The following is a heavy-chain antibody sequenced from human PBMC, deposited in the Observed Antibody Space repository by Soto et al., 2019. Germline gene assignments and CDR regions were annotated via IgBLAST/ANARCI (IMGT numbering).Heavy chain of an antibody. CDR2: ISYDGSNK. J-gene: IGHJ4*02. CDR3: AKAIDGYGEKRPIDS. V-gene: IGHV3-30*18. CDR1: GFTFSSYG. Sequence: PGGSLRLSCAASGFTFSSYGMHWFRQAPGKGLEWVAVISYDGSNKYYADSVKGRFTISRDNSKNTLYLQMNSLRAEDTAVYYCAKAIDGYGEKRPIDSWGQGTLVTLSS. D-gene: IGHD5-12*01.